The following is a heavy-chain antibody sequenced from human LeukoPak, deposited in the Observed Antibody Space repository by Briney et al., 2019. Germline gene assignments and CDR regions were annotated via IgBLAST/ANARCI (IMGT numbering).Heavy chain of an antibody. Sequence: GGSLRLSCAASGFTFSSYGMHWVRQAPGKGLEWVAVIWYDGSNKYYADSVKGRFTISRDNSKNTLYLQMNSLRAEDTAVYYRAREGRYGDKRGYFDYWGQGTLVTVSS. D-gene: IGHD4-17*01. CDR2: IWYDGSNK. CDR1: GFTFSSYG. V-gene: IGHV3-33*01. CDR3: AREGRYGDKRGYFDY. J-gene: IGHJ4*02.